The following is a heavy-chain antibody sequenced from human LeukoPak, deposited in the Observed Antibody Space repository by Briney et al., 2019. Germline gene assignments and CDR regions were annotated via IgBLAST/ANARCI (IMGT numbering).Heavy chain of an antibody. CDR1: GFTFSSYE. D-gene: IGHD4-17*01. CDR3: AKRDRTVTHAFDI. CDR2: ISSSGSTI. Sequence: GGSLRLSCAASGFTFSSYEMNWVRQAPGKGLEWVSYISSSGSTIYYADSVKGRFTISRDNSENTLYLQMNSLRAEDTAVYYCAKRDRTVTHAFDIWGQGTMVTVSS. J-gene: IGHJ3*02. V-gene: IGHV3-48*03.